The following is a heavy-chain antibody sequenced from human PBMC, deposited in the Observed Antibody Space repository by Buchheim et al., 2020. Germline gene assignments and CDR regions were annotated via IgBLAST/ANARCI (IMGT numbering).Heavy chain of an antibody. V-gene: IGHV1-69*01. Sequence: QVQLVQSGAEVKKPGSSVKVSCKASGGTFSSYAISWVRQAPGQGLEWMGGIIPIFGTANYAQKFQGRVTITADESTSTDYMELSSLRSEDTAVYYCARDLRILDDSSGYYGNWYFDLWGRGTL. CDR2: IIPIFGTA. CDR1: GGTFSSYA. D-gene: IGHD3-22*01. J-gene: IGHJ2*01. CDR3: ARDLRILDDSSGYYGNWYFDL.